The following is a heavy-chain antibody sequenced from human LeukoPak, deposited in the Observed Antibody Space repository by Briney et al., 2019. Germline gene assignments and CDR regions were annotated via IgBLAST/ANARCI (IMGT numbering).Heavy chain of an antibody. D-gene: IGHD2-2*01. J-gene: IGHJ3*02. CDR1: GFTFGPYS. CDR2: ISGSGGST. CDR3: AKGVVVVPAATNPTDAFDI. Sequence: GGSLRLSCAASGFTFGPYSMNWVRQAPGKGLEWVSAISGSGGSTYYADSVKGRFTISRDNSKNTLYLQMNSLRAEDTAVYYCAKGVVVVPAATNPTDAFDIWGQGTMVTVSS. V-gene: IGHV3-23*01.